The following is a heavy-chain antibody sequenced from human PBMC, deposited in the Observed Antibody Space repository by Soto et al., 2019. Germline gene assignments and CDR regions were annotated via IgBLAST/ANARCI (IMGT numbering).Heavy chain of an antibody. V-gene: IGHV3-21*01. D-gene: IGHD2-15*01. CDR2: ISSSSSYI. Sequence: GGSLRLSCAASGFTFSSYSMNWVRQAPGKGLEWVSSISSSSSYIYYADSVKGRFTISRDNAKNSLYLQMNSLRAEDTAVYYCARDGVYCSGGSCHSGRFDYWGQGTLVTVSS. CDR3: ARDGVYCSGGSCHSGRFDY. J-gene: IGHJ4*02. CDR1: GFTFSSYS.